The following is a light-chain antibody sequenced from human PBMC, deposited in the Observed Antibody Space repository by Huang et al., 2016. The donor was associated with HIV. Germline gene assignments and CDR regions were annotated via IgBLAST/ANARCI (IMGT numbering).Light chain of an antibody. Sequence: EIVMTQSPATLSVSPGERATLSCRASQSVSSNLAWYQQKPGQAPRLLIYCASTRATGFPARFSGSGSGKEFTLTISSLQSEDFAVYYCQQYNNWPPTFGQGTKVEIK. V-gene: IGKV3-15*01. CDR1: QSVSSN. CDR3: QQYNNWPPT. CDR2: CAS. J-gene: IGKJ1*01.